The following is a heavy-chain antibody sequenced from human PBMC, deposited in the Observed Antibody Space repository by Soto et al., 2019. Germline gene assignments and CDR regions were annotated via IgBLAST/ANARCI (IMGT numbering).Heavy chain of an antibody. D-gene: IGHD5-12*01. J-gene: IGHJ5*02. CDR3: ARVTYSGYDWFDP. CDR2: IYYSGST. CDR1: GGSISSYY. Sequence: ETLSLTCTVSGGSISSYYWSWIRQPPGKGLEWIGYIYYSGSTNYNPSLKSRVTISVDTSKNQFSLKLSSVTAADTAVYYCARVTYSGYDWFDPWGQGTLVTVSS. V-gene: IGHV4-59*08.